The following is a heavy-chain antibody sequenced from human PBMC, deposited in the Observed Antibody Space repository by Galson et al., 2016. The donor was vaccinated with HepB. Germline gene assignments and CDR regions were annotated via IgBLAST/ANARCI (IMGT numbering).Heavy chain of an antibody. CDR3: ARDWLVGVVDY. Sequence: SVKLSCKASGYTFASYGISWVRQAPGQGLEWMGGISAYKGNTNYAQKLQGRVTVTTDTSTSTAYMELRSLRSDDTAVYYCARDWLVGVVDYWGQGTLVTVSS. CDR2: ISAYKGNT. D-gene: IGHD6-19*01. J-gene: IGHJ4*02. V-gene: IGHV1-18*01. CDR1: GYTFASYG.